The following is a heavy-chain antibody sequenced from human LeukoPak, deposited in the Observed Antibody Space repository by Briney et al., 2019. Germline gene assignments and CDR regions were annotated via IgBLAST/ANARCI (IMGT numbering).Heavy chain of an antibody. D-gene: IGHD3-10*01. V-gene: IGHV3-23*01. Sequence: GGSLRLSCAASGFPFSSYAMSWVRQARGKGLEWVSAISGSGGSTYYADSVKGRFTISRDNSKNTLYLQMNSLRAEDTAVYYCAKERWFGGFWGEPHPANNWFEPWGQGTLVTVAS. CDR2: ISGSGGST. J-gene: IGHJ5*02. CDR1: GFPFSSYA. CDR3: AKERWFGGFWGEPHPANNWFEP.